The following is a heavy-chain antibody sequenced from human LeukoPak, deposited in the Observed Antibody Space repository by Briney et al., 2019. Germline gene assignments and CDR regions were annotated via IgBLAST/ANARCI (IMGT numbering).Heavy chain of an antibody. CDR2: IYYSGST. V-gene: IGHV4-59*01. CDR3: AREVTYYDILTGYYDAFDI. Sequence: SETLSLTCTVSGGSISSYYWSWIRQPPGKGLEGIGYIYYSGSTNYNPSLKSRVTISVDTSKNQFSLKLSSVTAADTAVYYCAREVTYYDILTGYYDAFDIWGQGTMVTVSS. J-gene: IGHJ3*02. D-gene: IGHD3-9*01. CDR1: GGSISSYY.